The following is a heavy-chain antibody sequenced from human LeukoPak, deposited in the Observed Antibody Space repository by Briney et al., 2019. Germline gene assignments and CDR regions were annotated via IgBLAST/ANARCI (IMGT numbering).Heavy chain of an antibody. D-gene: IGHD3-22*01. CDR3: ARDHYDSSGYYLGFDY. J-gene: IGHJ4*02. CDR2: ISSSSTTI. Sequence: PGGSLRLSCAASGFTFSGYSMNWVRQAPGKGLEWVSYISSSSTTIYYADSVKGRFTISRDNAKNSLFLQMNSLRDEDTAVYYCARDHYDSSGYYLGFDYWGQGTLVTVSS. V-gene: IGHV3-48*02. CDR1: GFTFSGYS.